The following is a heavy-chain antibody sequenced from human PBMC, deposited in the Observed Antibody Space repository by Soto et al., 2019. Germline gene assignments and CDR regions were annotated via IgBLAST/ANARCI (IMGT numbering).Heavy chain of an antibody. V-gene: IGHV3-66*01. CDR1: GFTVSSNY. Sequence: EVQLVESGGGLVQPGGSLRLSCVASGFTVSSNYVTWVRQAPGKGLEWVSIIYSGGTTYYADSVKGRFTISRDNSKNTLYLQMNTLRAEDTAVYYCARVQGDLSLSDFDYWGQGTLVTVSS. CDR3: ARVQGDLSLSDFDY. CDR2: IYSGGTT. J-gene: IGHJ4*02. D-gene: IGHD3-16*02.